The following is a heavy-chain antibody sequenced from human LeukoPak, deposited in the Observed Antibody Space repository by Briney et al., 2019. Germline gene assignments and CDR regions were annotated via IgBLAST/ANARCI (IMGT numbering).Heavy chain of an antibody. D-gene: IGHD2-2*01. CDR2: IYTSGST. CDR3: ASGTYAPDAYDI. CDR1: GGSISSYY. Sequence: SETLSLTCTVSGGSISSYYWSWIRQPAGKGRKWIGRIYTSGSTNYNPSLKSRVTMSVDTSKNQFSLKLSSVTAADTAVYYCASGTYAPDAYDIWGQGTMVTVSS. J-gene: IGHJ3*02. V-gene: IGHV4-4*07.